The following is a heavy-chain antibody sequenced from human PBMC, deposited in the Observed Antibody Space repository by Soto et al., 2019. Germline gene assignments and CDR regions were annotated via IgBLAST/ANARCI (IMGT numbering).Heavy chain of an antibody. CDR3: AREGNRFQY. CDR1: GFAFSDYY. J-gene: IGHJ1*01. D-gene: IGHD3-10*01. Sequence: QVQLVESGGGLVKPGGSLRLSCAASGFAFSDYYMSWIRQAPGKGLEWISYISGTSNTIYYADSVKGRFIISRDNARKSLYLKMNSLRAEDTAVYYCAREGNRFQYWGQGTLVTVSS. V-gene: IGHV3-11*01. CDR2: ISGTSNTI.